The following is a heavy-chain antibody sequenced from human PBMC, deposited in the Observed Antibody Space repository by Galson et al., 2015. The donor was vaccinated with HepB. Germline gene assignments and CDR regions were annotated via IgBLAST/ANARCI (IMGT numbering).Heavy chain of an antibody. D-gene: IGHD3-10*02. J-gene: IGHJ3*02. V-gene: IGHV1-18*01. CDR2: ISTNSGNT. Sequence: SVKVSCKASGYTFTRNGISWVRQAPGQGLEWMGWISTNSGNTYYAQKFQDRLIMTTERSTSTAYMELRSLTSDDTAFYYCARDVRYAFEMWGQGTVVTVS. CDR3: ARDVRYAFEM. CDR1: GYTFTRNG.